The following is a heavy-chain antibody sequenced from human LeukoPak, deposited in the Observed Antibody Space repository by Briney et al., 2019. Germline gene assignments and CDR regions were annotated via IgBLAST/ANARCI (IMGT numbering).Heavy chain of an antibody. Sequence: GGSLRLSCAASGFTFSSYAMSWVRQAPGKGLEWVSAISGSGGSTYYADSVKGRFTISRDNSKNTLYLQLNSLRAEDTAVYYCAIHIGILQGPRIVVVPAAIGWWGQGTLVTVSS. CDR2: ISGSGGST. V-gene: IGHV3-23*01. J-gene: IGHJ4*02. D-gene: IGHD2-2*01. CDR3: AIHIGILQGPRIVVVPAAIGW. CDR1: GFTFSSYA.